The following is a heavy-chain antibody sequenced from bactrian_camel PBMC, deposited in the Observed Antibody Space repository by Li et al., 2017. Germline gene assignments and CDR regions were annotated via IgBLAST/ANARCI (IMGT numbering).Heavy chain of an antibody. V-gene: IGHV3S31*01. J-gene: IGHJ4*01. CDR3: AADQPESDYGANCQPEYEYNY. D-gene: IGHD4*01. CDR1: GYTSSSSY. Sequence: VQLVESGGGSLQSGGSLGLSCSVSGYTSSSSYMAWFRQGPGKGREGVASIAIRTYRTAYADSVKGRFTVSRDNAKNTLYLQMNSLTPEDTAMYYCAADQPESDYGANCQPEYEYNYWGQGTQVTVS. CDR2: IAIRTYRT.